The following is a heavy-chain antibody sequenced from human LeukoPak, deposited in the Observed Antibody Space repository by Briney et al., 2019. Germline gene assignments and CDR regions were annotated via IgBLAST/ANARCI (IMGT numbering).Heavy chain of an antibody. Sequence: GASVKVSCTASGYSFTSYGIIWVRQAPGQGLGWMGWISASNGNANYAQKLQGRVTMTTDTSTSTAYMELRSLRSDHTAVYYCARDLRYGYDYWGQGTLVTVSS. J-gene: IGHJ4*02. CDR2: ISASNGNA. V-gene: IGHV1-18*04. D-gene: IGHD5-18*01. CDR1: GYSFTSYG. CDR3: ARDLRYGYDY.